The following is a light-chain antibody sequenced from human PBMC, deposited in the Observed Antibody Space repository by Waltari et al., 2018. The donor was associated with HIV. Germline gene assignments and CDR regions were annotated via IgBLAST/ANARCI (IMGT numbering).Light chain of an antibody. CDR1: KLWDKY. Sequence: SSELTQPPSVSVSPGQTASITCSGDKLWDKYACWYQQKPGQSPVLVIYQDSKRPSGIPELFSGSNSRNTATLTISGTQAMDEADYYCQAWDSSTAVVFGGGTKLTVL. CDR2: QDS. CDR3: QAWDSSTAVV. V-gene: IGLV3-1*01. J-gene: IGLJ2*01.